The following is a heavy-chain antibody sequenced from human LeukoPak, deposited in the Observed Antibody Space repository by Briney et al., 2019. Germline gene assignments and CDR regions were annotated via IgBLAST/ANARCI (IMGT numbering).Heavy chain of an antibody. J-gene: IGHJ1*01. CDR2: INNDGDST. CDR1: GFSFNSYA. D-gene: IGHD2-15*01. Sequence: GGSLRLSCAASGFSFNSYAMSWVRQAPGKGLEWVPAINNDGDSTYSADSVKGRFTVSRDNSKNTLYLQMNSLRAEDAAVYYCAQQVGYCSSGNCYFTYWGQGTLVTVSS. V-gene: IGHV3-23*01. CDR3: AQQVGYCSSGNCYFTY.